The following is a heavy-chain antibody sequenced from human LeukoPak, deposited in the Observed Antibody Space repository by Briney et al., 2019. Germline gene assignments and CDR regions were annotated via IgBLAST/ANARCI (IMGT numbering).Heavy chain of an antibody. J-gene: IGHJ4*02. CDR1: GFVFSICV. CDR2: IPTEENPT. Sequence: GGSLRPSRAASGFVFSICVMHWVRQAAGKGLVWVSRIPTEENPTNYADFVQGRFTISRDNAKNTVYLQMNSLRAEDTAVYYCARDLGYCSGGSCYYFDYWGQGTLVTVSS. V-gene: IGHV3-74*01. D-gene: IGHD2-15*01. CDR3: ARDLGYCSGGSCYYFDY.